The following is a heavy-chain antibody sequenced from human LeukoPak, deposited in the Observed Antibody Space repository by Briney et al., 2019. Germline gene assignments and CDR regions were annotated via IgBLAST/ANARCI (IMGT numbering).Heavy chain of an antibody. CDR1: GITLSNYG. J-gene: IGHJ4*02. CDR3: ARSVGGATTPRFDY. D-gene: IGHD1-26*01. Sequence: GGSLRLSCAVSGITLSNYGMSWVRQAPGKGLEWVAGIGDSGGSTNYADSVKGRFTISRDNPKNTLYLQMNSLRAEDTAVYYCARSVGGATTPRFDYWGQGTLVTVSS. CDR2: IGDSGGST. V-gene: IGHV3-23*01.